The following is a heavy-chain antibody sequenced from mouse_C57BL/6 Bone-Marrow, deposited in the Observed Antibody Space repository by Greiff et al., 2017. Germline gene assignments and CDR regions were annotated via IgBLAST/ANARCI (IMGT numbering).Heavy chain of an antibody. D-gene: IGHD2-3*01. V-gene: IGHV1-76*01. J-gene: IGHJ4*01. Sequence: VMLVESGAELVRPGASVKLSCKASGYTFTDYYINWVKQRPGQGLEWIARIYPGSGNTYYNEKFKGKATLTAEKSSSTAYMQLSSLTSEDSAVYFCERESRGLLRLYYAMDYWGQGTSVTVSS. CDR1: GYTFTDYY. CDR2: IYPGSGNT. CDR3: ERESRGLLRLYYAMDY.